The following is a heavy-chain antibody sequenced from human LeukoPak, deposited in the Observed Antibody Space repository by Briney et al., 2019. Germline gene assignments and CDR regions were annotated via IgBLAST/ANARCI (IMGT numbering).Heavy chain of an antibody. Sequence: GGSLRLSCAASGFTFSSFWMTWVRQAPGKGLEWVANINQDGSEKSSVDSVKGRFTISRDKAKNSLYLQVNSLRAEDTAVYYCARGQQVAFWGQGTLVTVSS. CDR1: GFTFSSFW. CDR3: ARGQQVAF. CDR2: INQDGSEK. V-gene: IGHV3-7*01. J-gene: IGHJ4*02. D-gene: IGHD6-13*01.